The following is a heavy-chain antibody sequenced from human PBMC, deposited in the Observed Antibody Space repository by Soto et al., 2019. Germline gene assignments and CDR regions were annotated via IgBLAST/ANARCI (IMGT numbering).Heavy chain of an antibody. CDR3: ARAGYSYGYYFDY. CDR1: GGSISSYY. Sequence: SETLSLTCTVSGGSISSYYWSWIRQPPGKGLEWIGYIYYSGSANYNPSLKSRVTISVDTSKNQFSLKLSSVTAADTAVYYCARAGYSYGYYFDYWGQGTLVTVSS. CDR2: IYYSGSA. J-gene: IGHJ4*02. V-gene: IGHV4-59*01. D-gene: IGHD5-18*01.